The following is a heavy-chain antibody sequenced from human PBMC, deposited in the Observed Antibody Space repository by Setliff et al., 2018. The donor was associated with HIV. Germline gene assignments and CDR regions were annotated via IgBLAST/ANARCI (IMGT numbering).Heavy chain of an antibody. CDR2: VSYTGRT. V-gene: IGHV4-39*01. Sequence: ASETLSLTCTVSGGSTTSSTYYWGWIRQPPGRGLGWIGSVSYTGRTYYNPSLKSRVTISIDTSRNQFSLNLSSVTAADTAVYYCVRHNPTVVTDGYDIWGQGTKVTVSS. CDR1: GGSTTSSTYY. J-gene: IGHJ3*02. D-gene: IGHD2-21*02. CDR3: VRHNPTVVTDGYDI.